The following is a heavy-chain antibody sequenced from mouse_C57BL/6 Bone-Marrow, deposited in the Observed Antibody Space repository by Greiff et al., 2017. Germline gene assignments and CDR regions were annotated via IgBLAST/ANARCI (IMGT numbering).Heavy chain of an antibody. V-gene: IGHV5-17*01. CDR1: GFTFSDYG. J-gene: IGHJ3*01. Sequence: ELQRVESGGGLVKPGGSLKLSCAPSGFTFSDYGMHWVRQAPKKGLEWVAYISSGSSTIYYADTVKGRFTFSRANAKTPLFLQMTRLRSEDTAMYSCARVGPGWFASWGQGTLVTVSA. D-gene: IGHD4-1*01. CDR2: ISSGSSTI. CDR3: ARVGPGWFAS.